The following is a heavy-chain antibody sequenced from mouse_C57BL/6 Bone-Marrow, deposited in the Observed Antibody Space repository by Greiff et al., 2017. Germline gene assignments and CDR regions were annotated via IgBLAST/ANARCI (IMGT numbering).Heavy chain of an antibody. CDR1: GYTFTSYW. CDR2: IDPSDSET. V-gene: IGHV1-52*01. Sequence: QVQLQQPGAELVRPGSSVKLSCKASGYTFTSYWMHWVKQRPIQGLEWIGNIDPSDSETHYNQKFKDKATLTVDKSSSTAYMQLSSLTSEDSAVYYCARSKDGYWYFDVWGTGTTVTVSS. D-gene: IGHD2-3*01. CDR3: ARSKDGYWYFDV. J-gene: IGHJ1*03.